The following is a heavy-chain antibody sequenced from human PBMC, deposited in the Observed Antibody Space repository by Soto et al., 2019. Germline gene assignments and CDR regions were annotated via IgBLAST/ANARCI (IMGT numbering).Heavy chain of an antibody. CDR2: ITGSGYDT. Sequence: GGSLRLSCAASGFTFNDYAMGWVRQTPGKGLEWVSAITGSGYDTYYIDSVRGRFTISRDNSKNTLFLQMNSLRAEDTAVYYCAKLGSSTWSPHYYFDYWGHGTLVTVSS. D-gene: IGHD2-2*01. CDR3: AKLGSSTWSPHYYFDY. V-gene: IGHV3-23*01. J-gene: IGHJ4*01. CDR1: GFTFNDYA.